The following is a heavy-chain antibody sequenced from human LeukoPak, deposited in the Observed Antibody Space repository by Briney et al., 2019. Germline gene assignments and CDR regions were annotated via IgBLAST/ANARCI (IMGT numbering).Heavy chain of an antibody. CDR3: ARARPNVLRYFDWLTPVPYHFDY. V-gene: IGHV1-46*01. CDR1: GYTFSSYY. D-gene: IGHD3-9*01. Sequence: GASVKVSCKASGYTFSSYYVHWVRQAPGQGLEWMGMIIPSDGFTSYAQKFQGRVTMTRDMSTNTVYMELSSLRSDDTAVYYCARARPNVLRYFDWLTPVPYHFDYWGQGTLVTVSS. J-gene: IGHJ4*02. CDR2: IIPSDGFT.